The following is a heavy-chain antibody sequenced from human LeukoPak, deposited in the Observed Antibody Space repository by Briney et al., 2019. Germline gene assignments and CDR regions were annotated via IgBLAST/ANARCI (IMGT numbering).Heavy chain of an antibody. Sequence: PSETLSLTGTVSGVSISSYYWSWIRQPAGKGLEWIGRIYTSGSTNYNPSLKSRVTMSVDTSKNQFSLKLSSVTAADTAVYYCARDTTSVAGYYYYMDVWGKGTTVTVSS. J-gene: IGHJ6*03. V-gene: IGHV4-4*07. D-gene: IGHD6-19*01. CDR1: GVSISSYY. CDR2: IYTSGST. CDR3: ARDTTSVAGYYYYMDV.